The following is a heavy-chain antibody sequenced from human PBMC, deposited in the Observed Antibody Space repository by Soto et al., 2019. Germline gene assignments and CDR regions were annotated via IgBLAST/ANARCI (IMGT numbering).Heavy chain of an antibody. CDR3: ARHSNRNYRLYNFDY. V-gene: IGHV4-59*08. J-gene: IGHJ4*02. Sequence: SETLSLTCTVCCGSVSSYYWSWIRQSPGKGVEWIGYIYYSRSTKYKPSLKSRVTISVDTSKNQFSLKVSSATAADTAVYYCARHSNRNYRLYNFDYWGLGALVTVSS. CDR2: IYYSRST. CDR1: CGSVSSYY. D-gene: IGHD4-4*01.